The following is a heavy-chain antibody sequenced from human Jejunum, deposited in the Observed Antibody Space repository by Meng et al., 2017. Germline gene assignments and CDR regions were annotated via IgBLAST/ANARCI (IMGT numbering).Heavy chain of an antibody. D-gene: IGHD6-13*01. CDR3: AREIEAAGHAGLDY. J-gene: IGHJ4*02. V-gene: IGHV1-2*06. Sequence: QVQLVQSGTGVKKPGASVKVSCKASGYTFTNYYIHWVRQAPGQGLDWMGRINPNSGGTNYAQKFQGRVTMTRDTSISTVYVELSSLRSDDTAVYYCAREIEAAGHAGLDYWGQGTLVTVSS. CDR2: INPNSGGT. CDR1: GYTFTNYY.